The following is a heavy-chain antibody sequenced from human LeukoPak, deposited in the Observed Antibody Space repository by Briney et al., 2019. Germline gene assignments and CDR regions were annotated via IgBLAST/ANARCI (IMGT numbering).Heavy chain of an antibody. CDR2: INPLFRTA. CDR3: ARGGGIFGVLTTAHYYGMDV. J-gene: IGHJ6*02. CDR1: GGTFSSYA. Sequence: GASVKVSCKASGGTFSSYAISWVRQAPGQGLEWMGGINPLFRTANYALKFQGKVTITADESTSTAYLELGSLRSEDTAVYYCARGGGIFGVLTTAHYYGMDVWGQGTTVTVSS. V-gene: IGHV1-69*13. D-gene: IGHD3-3*01.